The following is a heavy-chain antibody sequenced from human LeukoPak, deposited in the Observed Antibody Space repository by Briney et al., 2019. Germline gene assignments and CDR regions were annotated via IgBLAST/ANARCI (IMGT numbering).Heavy chain of an antibody. CDR1: GFTFSSYN. Sequence: GGSLRLSCAASGFTFSSYNMKWVRQAPGKGLEWVSSISSRSSYIFYADSVKGRFTISRDNAKKSLYLQMNSLRAEDTAVYYCASGVNYFDYWGHGTLVTVSS. CDR3: ASGVNYFDY. J-gene: IGHJ4*01. V-gene: IGHV3-21*01. D-gene: IGHD3-3*01. CDR2: ISSRSSYI.